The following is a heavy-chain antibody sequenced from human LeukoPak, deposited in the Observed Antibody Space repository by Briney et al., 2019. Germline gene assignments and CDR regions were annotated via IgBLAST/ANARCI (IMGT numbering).Heavy chain of an antibody. CDR1: GFTFSSYW. Sequence: GGSLRLSCAASGFTFSSYWMHWVRQAPGKGLVWVSRINSDGSSTSYADSVKGRFTISRDNAKNTLYLQMNSLRAEDTAVYYCSAAGNYEYFRHWGQGTLVTVSS. D-gene: IGHD6-13*01. CDR2: INSDGSST. J-gene: IGHJ1*01. CDR3: SAAGNYEYFRH. V-gene: IGHV3-74*01.